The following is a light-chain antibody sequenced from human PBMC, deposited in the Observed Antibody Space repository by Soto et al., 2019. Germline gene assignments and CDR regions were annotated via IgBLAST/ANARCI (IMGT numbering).Light chain of an antibody. Sequence: PGGRATLSCRASQSVGSSLAWYQQKAGQPPRLLIYDASNRPTGIPARLSGSGSGTDFTLPISSLEPEDFAVYFCQQRSRSLTFGGGTRVEIK. J-gene: IGKJ4*01. V-gene: IGKV3-11*01. CDR2: DAS. CDR1: QSVGSS. CDR3: QQRSRSLT.